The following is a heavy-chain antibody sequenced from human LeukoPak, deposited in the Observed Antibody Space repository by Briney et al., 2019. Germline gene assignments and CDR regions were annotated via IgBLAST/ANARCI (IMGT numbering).Heavy chain of an antibody. D-gene: IGHD5-12*01. CDR1: GFTFSSYC. CDR2: ISYDGSNK. J-gene: IGHJ4*02. V-gene: IGHV3-30*18. Sequence: GGSLRLPCAASGFTFSSYCMHWVRQAPGKGLEWVAVISYDGSNKYYADSVKGRFTICRDNSKKTLYLQMNSLRAEDTAVYYCAKDSGYDFNVFDYWGQGTLVSVSS. CDR3: AKDSGYDFNVFDY.